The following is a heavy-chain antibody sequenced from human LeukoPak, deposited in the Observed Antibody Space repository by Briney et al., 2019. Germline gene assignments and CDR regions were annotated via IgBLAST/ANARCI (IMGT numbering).Heavy chain of an antibody. D-gene: IGHD6-19*01. CDR3: ARDGYTSGSGWYEIYYYYGMDV. CDR1: GGSFSGYY. Sequence: PSETLSLTCAVYGGSFSGYYWSWIRQPPGKGLEWIGEINHSGSTNYNPSLKSRVTISVDTSKNQFSLKLSSVTAADTAVYYCARDGYTSGSGWYEIYYYYGMDVWGQGTTVTVSS. V-gene: IGHV4-34*01. J-gene: IGHJ6*02. CDR2: INHSGST.